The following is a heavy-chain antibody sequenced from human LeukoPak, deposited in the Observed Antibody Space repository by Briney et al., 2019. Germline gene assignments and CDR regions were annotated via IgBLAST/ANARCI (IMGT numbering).Heavy chain of an antibody. CDR3: AGGEPNWGFDF. J-gene: IGHJ4*02. CDR2: MSPNGGNT. Sequence: ASVKVSCKASGYTFTSYDINWVRQATGQGLEWMGWMSPNGGNTGYAQKFQGRVAMTRDTSISTAYMELSSLRSDDTAVYYCAGGEPNWGFDFWGQGTLVNVSS. D-gene: IGHD7-27*01. CDR1: GYTFTSYD. V-gene: IGHV1-8*01.